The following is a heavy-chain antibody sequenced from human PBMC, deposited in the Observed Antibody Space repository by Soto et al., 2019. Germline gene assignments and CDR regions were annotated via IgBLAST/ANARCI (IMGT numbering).Heavy chain of an antibody. J-gene: IGHJ6*02. V-gene: IGHV1-18*01. Sequence: QVQMVQSGPEVKKPGASVKVSCKASGYTFNMYGITWVRQAPGQGLEWMGWISAYNGDTNYAQKVQGRVTMTTDTSTTTSYMELRSRRSDATAVYYCARARYYDTPIYYYGLDVWGQGTAVTVSS. CDR3: ARARYYDTPIYYYGLDV. CDR2: ISAYNGDT. CDR1: GYTFNMYG. D-gene: IGHD3-22*01.